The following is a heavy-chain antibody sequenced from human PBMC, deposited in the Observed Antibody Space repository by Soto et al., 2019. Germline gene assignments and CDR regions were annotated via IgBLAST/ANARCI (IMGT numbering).Heavy chain of an antibody. CDR2: IGAYNGNT. Sequence: QVQLLQSGAEVKKPGASVKVSCKASGYTFTNDGITWVRQAPGQGLEWMGWIGAYNGNTHYTERPQGRVTMTTDTPTCTAYVERRGMRSDDSAVYYCARVTQLVGYFYYYMDVWGNGTTVTVSS. V-gene: IGHV1-18*01. D-gene: IGHD6-6*01. J-gene: IGHJ6*03. CDR3: ARVTQLVGYFYYYMDV. CDR1: GYTFTNDG.